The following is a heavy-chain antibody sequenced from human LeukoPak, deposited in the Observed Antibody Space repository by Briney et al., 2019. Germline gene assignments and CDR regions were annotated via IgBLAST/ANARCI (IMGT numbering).Heavy chain of an antibody. Sequence: GGSLRLSCAASGFTFSTYAMSWVRQAPGKGLECVSGISGSGDSTNYADYVKGRFTISRDNSKNTQYMQMYSRRAEDTAVYYCARGSYNPFDYWGQGTLVTVSS. CDR3: ARGSYNPFDY. CDR2: ISGSGDST. CDR1: GFTFSTYA. D-gene: IGHD3-16*01. V-gene: IGHV3-23*01. J-gene: IGHJ4*02.